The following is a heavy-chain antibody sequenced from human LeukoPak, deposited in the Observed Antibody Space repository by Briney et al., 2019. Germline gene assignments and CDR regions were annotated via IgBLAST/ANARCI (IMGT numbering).Heavy chain of an antibody. D-gene: IGHD2-21*01. J-gene: IGHJ4*02. V-gene: IGHV3-30*03. Sequence: GGSLRLFCAASGFIFSSYGMHWVRQAPGKGLEWVAVISYDGSNKYYADSVKGRFTISRDNSKNTLYLQMNSLRAEDTAVYYCAREEVISGNYFDYWGQGTLVTVSS. CDR1: GFIFSSYG. CDR3: AREEVISGNYFDY. CDR2: ISYDGSNK.